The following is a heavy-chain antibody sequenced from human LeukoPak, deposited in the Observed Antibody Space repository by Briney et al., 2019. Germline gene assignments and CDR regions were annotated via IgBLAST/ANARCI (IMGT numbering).Heavy chain of an antibody. CDR2: IRSKAYGGTT. Sequence: GGSLRLSCTASGFTFGDYAMSWFRQAPGKGLEGVGFIRSKAYGGTTEYAASVKGRFTISRDDSKSIAYLQMNSLKTEDTAVYYCTRGGSSGWYYFDYWGQGTLVTVSS. V-gene: IGHV3-49*03. J-gene: IGHJ4*02. CDR1: GFTFGDYA. D-gene: IGHD6-19*01. CDR3: TRGGSSGWYYFDY.